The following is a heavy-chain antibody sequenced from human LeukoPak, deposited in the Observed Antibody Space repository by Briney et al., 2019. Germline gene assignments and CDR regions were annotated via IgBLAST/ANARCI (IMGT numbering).Heavy chain of an antibody. J-gene: IGHJ4*02. V-gene: IGHV1-18*01. CDR1: GYTFTSYG. CDR2: ISAYNGNT. D-gene: IGHD6-6*01. Sequence: ASVKVSCKASGYTFTSYGISWVRQAPGQGLEWMGWISAYNGNTNYAQKLQGRVTMTTDTSTSTAYMELRSLRSDDTAMYYCARNRDPYSSSSFDYWGQGTLVTVSS. CDR3: ARNRDPYSSSSFDY.